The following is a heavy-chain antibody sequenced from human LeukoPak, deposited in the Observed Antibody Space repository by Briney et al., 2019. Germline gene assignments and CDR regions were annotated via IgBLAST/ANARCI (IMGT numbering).Heavy chain of an antibody. J-gene: IGHJ6*02. CDR1: GFTFDDYA. Sequence: GRSLRLSCAASGFTFDDYAMHWVRQAPGKGLEWVSGISWDSSNRGYADPVKGRFTISRDNAKNSLYMQMNSLRAEDTALYYCAKDIDTGLVSGMDVWGQGTTVTVSS. CDR2: ISWDSSNR. D-gene: IGHD5-18*01. V-gene: IGHV3-9*01. CDR3: AKDIDTGLVSGMDV.